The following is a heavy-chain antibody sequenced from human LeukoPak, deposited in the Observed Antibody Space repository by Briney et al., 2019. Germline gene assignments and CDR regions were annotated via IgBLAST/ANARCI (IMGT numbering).Heavy chain of an antibody. D-gene: IGHD6-13*01. V-gene: IGHV1-2*02. CDR2: INPYNAYT. CDR1: GYTFTGYY. J-gene: IGHJ4*02. Sequence: ASLKVYCKASGYTFTGYYIHWVRHAPVQGLEWMGWINPYNAYTHYAQKFQGRVTMTRDTSISTVYIELSSLTSDDTAVYYCARVQHLDYWGQGTLVTVSS. CDR3: ARVQHLDY.